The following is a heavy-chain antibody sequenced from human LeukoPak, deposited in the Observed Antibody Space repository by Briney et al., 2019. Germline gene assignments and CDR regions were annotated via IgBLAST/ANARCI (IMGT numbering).Heavy chain of an antibody. CDR1: GYTFTGYY. CDR3: ARDRVSGSPDYYYYYMDV. V-gene: IGHV1-2*06. CDR2: INPNSGGT. Sequence: GASVKVSCKASGYTFTGYYMHWVRQAPGQGLEWMGRINPNSGGTNYAQKFQGRVTMTRDTSISTAYMELSRLRSDDTAVYYCARDRVSGSPDYYYYYMDVWGKGTTVTVSS. D-gene: IGHD1-26*01. J-gene: IGHJ6*03.